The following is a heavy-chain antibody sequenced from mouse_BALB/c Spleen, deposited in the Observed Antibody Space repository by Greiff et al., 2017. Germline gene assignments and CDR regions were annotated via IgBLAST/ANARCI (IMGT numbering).Heavy chain of an antibody. J-gene: IGHJ4*01. V-gene: IGHV1S81*02. CDR1: GYTFTSYY. CDR3: TRGDYYGSSIYYAMDY. CDR2: INPSNGGT. Sequence: VKLQESGAELVKPGASVKLSCKASGYTFTSYYMYWVKQRPGQGLEWIGEINPSNGGTNFNEKFKSKATLTVDKSSSTAYMQLSSLTSEDSAVYYCTRGDYYGSSIYYAMDYWGQGTSVTVSS. D-gene: IGHD1-1*01.